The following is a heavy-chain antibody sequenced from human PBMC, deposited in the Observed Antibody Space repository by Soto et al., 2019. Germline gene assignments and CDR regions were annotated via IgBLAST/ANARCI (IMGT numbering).Heavy chain of an antibody. CDR3: ARQRSISLYYDSSGYFDY. J-gene: IGHJ4*02. Sequence: QVQLQESGPGLVKPSQTLSLTCTVSGGSISSGGYYWSWIRQHPGKGLEWIGYIYYSGSTYYNPSLKSRVTISVDTSKNQCSLKLGSVTAADTAVYYCARQRSISLYYDSSGYFDYWGQGTLVTVSS. V-gene: IGHV4-31*03. CDR1: GGSISSGGYY. CDR2: IYYSGST. D-gene: IGHD3-22*01.